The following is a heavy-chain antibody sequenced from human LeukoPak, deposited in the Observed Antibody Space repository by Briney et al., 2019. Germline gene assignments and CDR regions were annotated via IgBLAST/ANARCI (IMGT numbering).Heavy chain of an antibody. Sequence: QPGGSLRLSCSASGFTFSSYAMSWVRQAPGKGLEWASSITNSANTIFYADSVKGRFTISRDNAKNSLYLQMNSLRAEDTAVYYCARGIMMTFGVMVYWGQGTLVTVSS. J-gene: IGHJ4*02. D-gene: IGHD3-16*01. CDR2: ITNSANTI. CDR3: ARGIMMTFGVMVY. CDR1: GFTFSSYA. V-gene: IGHV3-48*03.